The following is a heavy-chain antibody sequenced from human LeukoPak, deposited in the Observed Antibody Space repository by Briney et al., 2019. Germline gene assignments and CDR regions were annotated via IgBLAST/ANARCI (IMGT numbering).Heavy chain of an antibody. CDR3: ARDIAARLPYFDY. V-gene: IGHV4-59*06. J-gene: IGHJ4*02. Sequence: SETLSLTCTVSGGSISSYYWSWIRQHPGKGLEWIGYIYYSGSTYYNPSLKSRVTISVDTSKNQFSLKLSSVTAADTAVYYCARDIAARLPYFDYWGQGTLVTVSS. CDR2: IYYSGST. D-gene: IGHD6-6*01. CDR1: GGSISSYY.